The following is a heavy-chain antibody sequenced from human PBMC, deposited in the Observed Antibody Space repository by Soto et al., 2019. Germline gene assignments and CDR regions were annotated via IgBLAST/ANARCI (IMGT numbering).Heavy chain of an antibody. CDR3: ASCNFMLYFDY. CDR2: ISGSNDNT. Sequence: ASVKVSCKASGYTFTSYDINWVRQATGQGLEWMGWISGSNDNTNYAQKFQGRVTLTKDTSTSTAYMELRSLRSDDTAVYYCASCNFMLYFDYWGQGTQVTVS. J-gene: IGHJ4*02. V-gene: IGHV1-18*01. CDR1: GYTFTSYD. D-gene: IGHD3-10*02.